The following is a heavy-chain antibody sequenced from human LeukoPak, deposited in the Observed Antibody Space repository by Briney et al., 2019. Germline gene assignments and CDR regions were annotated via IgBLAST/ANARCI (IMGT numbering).Heavy chain of an antibody. CDR2: ISAYNGNT. J-gene: IGHJ4*02. D-gene: IGHD3-10*01. Sequence: ASVKVSCEASGYTFTSYGISWVRQAPGQGLEWMGWISAYNGNTNYAQKLQGRVTMTTDTSTSTAYMELRSLRSDDTAVYYCARIPWFGELLGGYYFDYWGQGTLVTVSS. CDR1: GYTFTSYG. CDR3: ARIPWFGELLGGYYFDY. V-gene: IGHV1-18*01.